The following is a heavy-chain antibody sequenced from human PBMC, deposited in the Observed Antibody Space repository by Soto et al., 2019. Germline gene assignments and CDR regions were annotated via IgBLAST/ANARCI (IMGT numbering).Heavy chain of an antibody. V-gene: IGHV3-48*01. CDR3: AVLQWLGTEHPDYYYYYGMDV. J-gene: IGHJ6*02. Sequence: GGSLRLSCAASGFTFSSYSMNWVRQAPGKGLEWVSYISSSSSTIYYADSVKGRFTISRDNAKNSLYLQMNSLRAEDTAVYYCAVLQWLGTEHPDYYYYYGMDVWGQGTTVTVSS. CDR2: ISSSSSTI. D-gene: IGHD6-19*01. CDR1: GFTFSSYS.